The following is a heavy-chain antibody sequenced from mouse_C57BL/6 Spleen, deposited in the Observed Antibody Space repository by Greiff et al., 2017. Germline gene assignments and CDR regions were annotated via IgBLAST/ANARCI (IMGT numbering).Heavy chain of an antibody. J-gene: IGHJ4*01. CDR3: ARSYYDGSSYYAMDY. CDR2: INPSSGYT. CDR1: GYTFTSYT. D-gene: IGHD1-1*01. V-gene: IGHV1-4*01. Sequence: VQLQQSGAELARPGASVKMSCKASGYTFTSYTMHWVKQRPGQGLEWIGYINPSSGYTKYNQKFKDKATLTADKSSSTAYMQLSSLTSEDSAVYYCARSYYDGSSYYAMDYWGQGTSVTVSS.